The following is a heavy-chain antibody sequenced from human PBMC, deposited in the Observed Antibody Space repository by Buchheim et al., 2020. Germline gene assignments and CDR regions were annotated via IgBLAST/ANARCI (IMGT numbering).Heavy chain of an antibody. J-gene: IGHJ6*02. V-gene: IGHV3-21*01. D-gene: IGHD4-17*01. CDR3: ARDVKYGEQYYYYGMDV. Sequence: EVQLVESGGGLVKPGGSLTLSCAASGFSFSIYNMNWVRQVPGKGLEWVSSIRLSSRYIYYADSVRGRFTISRDNAQKSLFLQMDSLRAEDTAVYYCARDVKYGEQYYYYGMDVWGQGT. CDR2: IRLSSRYI. CDR1: GFSFSIYN.